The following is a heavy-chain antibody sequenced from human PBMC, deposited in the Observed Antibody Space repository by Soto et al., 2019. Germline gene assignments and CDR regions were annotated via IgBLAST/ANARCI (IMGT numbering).Heavy chain of an antibody. D-gene: IGHD3-3*01. CDR3: VKDLRPNRGWFGP. V-gene: IGHV3-23*01. CDR2: ISGDGTRT. Sequence: GSLRLSCAASGFNFYNYAMTWVRQAPGKGLEWVSGISGDGTRTYYGDSVKGRFTISRDSSKNTVFLQMNSLRAEDTALYYCVKDLRPNRGWFGPWGQGTRVTVSS. J-gene: IGHJ5*02. CDR1: GFNFYNYA.